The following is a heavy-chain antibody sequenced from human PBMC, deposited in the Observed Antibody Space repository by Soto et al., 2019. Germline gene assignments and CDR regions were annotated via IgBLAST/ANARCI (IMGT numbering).Heavy chain of an antibody. CDR3: ARESCFSSPSADYFDY. CDR2: IIPILGIA. D-gene: IGHD6-6*01. V-gene: IGHV1-69*04. J-gene: IGHJ4*02. CDR1: GGTFSSYT. Sequence: SVKVSCKASGGTFSSYTISWVRQAPGQGLEWMGRIIPILGIANYAQKFQGRVTITADKSTSTAYMELSSLRSEDTAVYYCARESCFSSPSADYFDYGGQGPLVTVSS.